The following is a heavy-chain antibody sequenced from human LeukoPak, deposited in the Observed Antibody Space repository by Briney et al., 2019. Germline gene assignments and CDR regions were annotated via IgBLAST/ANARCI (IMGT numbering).Heavy chain of an antibody. CDR3: AKDANSGSYYVYYFDY. D-gene: IGHD1-26*01. J-gene: IGHJ4*02. CDR2: ISGSGGST. Sequence: PGRSLRLSCAASGFTFSSYAMSWVRQAPGKGLEWVSAISGSGGSTYYADSVKGRFTISRDNSKNTLYLQMNSLRAEDTAVYYCAKDANSGSYYVYYFDYWGQGTLVTVSS. V-gene: IGHV3-23*01. CDR1: GFTFSSYA.